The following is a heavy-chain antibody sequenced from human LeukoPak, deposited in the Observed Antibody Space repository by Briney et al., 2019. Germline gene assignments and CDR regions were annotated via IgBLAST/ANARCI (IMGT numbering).Heavy chain of an antibody. V-gene: IGHV3-21*01. Sequence: GGSLRLSCAASGFTFSGYDMNWVRQAPGKGLEWVSSISSSSSYIYYADSVKGRFTISRDNAKNSLYLQMNSLRAEDTAVYYCARGRAYDSSGYYAPLVDYWGQGTLVTVSS. CDR2: ISSSSSYI. D-gene: IGHD3-22*01. CDR3: ARGRAYDSSGYYAPLVDY. J-gene: IGHJ4*02. CDR1: GFTFSGYD.